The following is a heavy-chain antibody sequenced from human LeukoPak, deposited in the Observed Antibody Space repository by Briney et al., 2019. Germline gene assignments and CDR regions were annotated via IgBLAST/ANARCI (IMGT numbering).Heavy chain of an antibody. CDR2: IWYDGSNK. CDR1: GLTFSSYG. CDR3: ATGSSGWYVY. J-gene: IGHJ4*02. Sequence: GGSLRLSCAASGLTFSSYGMHWVRQAPGKGLEWVAVIWYDGSNKYYADSVKGRFTISRDNSKNTLYLQMNSLRAEDTAVYYCATGSSGWYVYWGQGTLVTVSS. V-gene: IGHV3-33*01. D-gene: IGHD6-19*01.